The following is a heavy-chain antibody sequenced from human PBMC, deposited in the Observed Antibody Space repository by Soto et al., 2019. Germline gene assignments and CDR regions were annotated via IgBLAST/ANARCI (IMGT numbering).Heavy chain of an antibody. CDR3: TRKVATFNLDY. CDR1: GGTFSSYA. V-gene: IGHV1-2*02. D-gene: IGHD5-12*01. CDR2: IKPDSGGT. J-gene: IGHJ4*02. Sequence: GASVKVSCKASGGTFSSYAISWVRQAPGQGLEWMGWIKPDSGGTNYQQKVQGRVTVTRDTSISTAYFELSSLTSADTAVYSCTRKVATFNLDYWGQGTLVTVSS.